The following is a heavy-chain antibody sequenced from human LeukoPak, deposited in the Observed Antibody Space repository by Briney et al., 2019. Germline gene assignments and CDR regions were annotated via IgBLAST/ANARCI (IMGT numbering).Heavy chain of an antibody. D-gene: IGHD3-22*01. CDR1: GFTFSNAW. Sequence: GGPLRLSCAASGFTFSNAWMSWVRQAPGKGLEWVGRIKSKTDGGTTDYAAPVKGRFTISRDDSKNTLYLQMNSLKTEDTAVYYCTTDRLRTDSSGYYYDSRPDAFDIWGQGTMVTVSS. CDR2: IKSKTDGGTT. J-gene: IGHJ3*02. V-gene: IGHV3-15*01. CDR3: TTDRLRTDSSGYYYDSRPDAFDI.